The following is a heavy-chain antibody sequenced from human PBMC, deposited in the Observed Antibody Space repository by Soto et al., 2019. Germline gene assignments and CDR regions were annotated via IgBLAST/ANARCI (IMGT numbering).Heavy chain of an antibody. V-gene: IGHV4-30-4*01. J-gene: IGHJ4*02. CDR1: GGSISSGDYY. CDR3: ARNDYGDQTPPSPDY. CDR2: IYYSGST. D-gene: IGHD4-17*01. Sequence: QVQLQESGPGLVKPSQTLSLTCTVSGGSISSGDYYWSWIRQPPGKGLEWIGYIYYSGSTYYNPSLKSRVTISVDTSKNQSSLKLSSVTAADTAVYYCARNDYGDQTPPSPDYWGQGTLVTVSS.